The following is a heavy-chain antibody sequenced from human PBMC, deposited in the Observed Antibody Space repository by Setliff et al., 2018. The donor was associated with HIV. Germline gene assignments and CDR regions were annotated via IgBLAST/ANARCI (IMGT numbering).Heavy chain of an antibody. CDR1: GYTFISYA. J-gene: IGHJ4*02. D-gene: IGHD3-10*01. CDR3: ARKGSGSSFDFEY. CDR2: ITGGSGNT. Sequence: SVKVSCKASGYTFISYAIHWVRQAPGQSLEWMGWITGGSGNTKYSEKFQGRVTLTRDTSASPAYMELSSLRSADTAVYYCARKGSGSSFDFEYWGQGTLVTVSS. V-gene: IGHV1-3*01.